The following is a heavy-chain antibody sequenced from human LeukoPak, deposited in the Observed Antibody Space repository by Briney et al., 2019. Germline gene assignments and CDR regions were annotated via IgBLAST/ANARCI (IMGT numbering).Heavy chain of an antibody. CDR1: GFTFSSYW. D-gene: IGHD1-26*01. V-gene: IGHV3-74*01. CDR2: IKPDGSST. Sequence: GGSLRLSCAASGFTFSSYWMHWVHQAPGKGLVWVSRIKPDGSSTAYADSVKGRFTISRDNAKNTLYLQMNSLRAEDTAVYYCARGIVGATTIDYWGQGTLVTVSS. CDR3: ARGIVGATTIDY. J-gene: IGHJ4*02.